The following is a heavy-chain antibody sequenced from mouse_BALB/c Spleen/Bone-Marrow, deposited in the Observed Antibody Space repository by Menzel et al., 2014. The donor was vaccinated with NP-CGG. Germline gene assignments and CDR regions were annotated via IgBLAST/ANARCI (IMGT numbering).Heavy chain of an antibody. Sequence: VQLQESGAELVKPGASVKLSCKASGYTFTSYWMHWVKQRPGQGLEWIGEIDPSDSYTNYNQKFKGKATLTVDKSSSTAYMQLSSLTSEDSAVYNCATARATSCAMDYWGQGTSVTVPS. CDR3: ATARATSCAMDY. CDR2: IDPSDSYT. V-gene: IGHV1-69*02. D-gene: IGHD3-1*01. CDR1: GYTFTSYW. J-gene: IGHJ4*01.